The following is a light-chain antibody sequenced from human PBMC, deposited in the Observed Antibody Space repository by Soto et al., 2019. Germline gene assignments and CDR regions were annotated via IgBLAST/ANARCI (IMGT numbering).Light chain of an antibody. CDR3: HQYGSSPRT. Sequence: IVLTQSPGTLSLSPGERATLSCRASQSASDRMLAWYQQKPGQAPRLLIYGASSRATGIPDRFSGSGSGTDFTVTISRLEPEDFAVYYCHQYGSSPRTFGQGTKVDI. CDR1: QSASDRM. J-gene: IGKJ1*01. V-gene: IGKV3-20*01. CDR2: GAS.